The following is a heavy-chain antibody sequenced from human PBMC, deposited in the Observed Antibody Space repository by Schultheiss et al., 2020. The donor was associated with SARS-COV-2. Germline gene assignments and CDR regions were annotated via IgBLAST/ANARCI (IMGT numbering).Heavy chain of an antibody. CDR1: GGSFSGYY. V-gene: IGHV4-34*09. D-gene: IGHD3-10*01. J-gene: IGHJ4*02. Sequence: SETLSLTCAVYGGSFSGYYWSWIRQPPGKGLEWIGEINHSGSTYYNPSLKSRVTISVDTSKNHFSLKVSSVTAADTAIYYCARTIWFGKNNYFDYWGQGTLVTVSS. CDR3: ARTIWFGKNNYFDY. CDR2: INHSGST.